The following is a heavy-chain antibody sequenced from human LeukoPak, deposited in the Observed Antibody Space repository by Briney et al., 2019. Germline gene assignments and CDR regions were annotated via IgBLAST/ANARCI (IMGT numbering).Heavy chain of an antibody. V-gene: IGHV3-7*01. J-gene: IGHJ6*03. CDR2: IKQDGSEK. D-gene: IGHD6-13*01. CDR3: ARHREQSSWYGDYYYYYYMDV. CDR1: GFTFSSYW. Sequence: GGSLRLSCAASGFTFSSYWMSRVRQAPGKGLEWVANIKQDGSEKYYVDSVKGRFTISRDNAKNSLYLQMDSLRAEDTAVYYCARHREQSSWYGDYYYYYYMDVWGKGTTVTVSS.